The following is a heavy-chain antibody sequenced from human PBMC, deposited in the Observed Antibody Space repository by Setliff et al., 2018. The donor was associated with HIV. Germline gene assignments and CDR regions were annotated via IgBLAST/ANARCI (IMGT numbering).Heavy chain of an antibody. D-gene: IGHD1-1*01. CDR2: VHHSGRTT. CDR3: ARDSEPMSGTWYDY. Sequence: SETLSLTCAVYGGPFSGYYWGWIRQSPGKGLEWIGAVHHSGRTTNYNPSLKSRVTMSVDTSKNQFSLKLTSVTAADTGTYYCARDSEPMSGTWYDYWGQGTLVTVSS. V-gene: IGHV4-34*01. J-gene: IGHJ4*02. CDR1: GGPFSGYY.